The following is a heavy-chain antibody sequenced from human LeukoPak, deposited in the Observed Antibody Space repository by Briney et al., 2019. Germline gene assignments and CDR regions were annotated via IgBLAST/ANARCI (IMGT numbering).Heavy chain of an antibody. J-gene: IGHJ4*02. Sequence: GGSLRLSCGASGFTFSSYWMHWVRQAPGKGLVWISRINSDGSTTSYADSVKGRLTISRDNAKNTLYLQMNSLRAEDTAVYYCARGNYYGQDYWGQGTLVTVSS. CDR3: ARGNYYGQDY. CDR2: INSDGSTT. D-gene: IGHD3-10*01. CDR1: GFTFSSYW. V-gene: IGHV3-74*01.